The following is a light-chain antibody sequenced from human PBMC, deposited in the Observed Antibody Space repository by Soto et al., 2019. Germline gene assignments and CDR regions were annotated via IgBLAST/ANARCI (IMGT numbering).Light chain of an antibody. CDR3: QRYNSWPPWT. J-gene: IGKJ1*01. Sequence: EIVMTQSPATLSLSPGERDTLSCRASAGISSDLAWYQQKPGLAPRLLIYGASSRATGVPARFSGSGSGTEFTLTISDLQSEDFAVYYCQRYNSWPPWTFGQGTKVEVK. V-gene: IGKV3-15*01. CDR2: GAS. CDR1: AGISSD.